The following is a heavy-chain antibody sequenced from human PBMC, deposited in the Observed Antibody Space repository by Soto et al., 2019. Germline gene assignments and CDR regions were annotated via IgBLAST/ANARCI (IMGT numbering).Heavy chain of an antibody. J-gene: IGHJ3*02. V-gene: IGHV3-23*01. CDR2: ISGSGGSI. D-gene: IGHD2-21*01. CDR3: AKDCFSYIAFDI. CDR1: GFTFSSYA. Sequence: GGSLRLSCAASGFTFSSYAMSWVRQAPGKGLEWVSAISGSGGSIYYADSVKGRFTISRDNSKNTLYLQMNSLRAEDTSVYYCAKDCFSYIAFDIWGQGTLVTVSS.